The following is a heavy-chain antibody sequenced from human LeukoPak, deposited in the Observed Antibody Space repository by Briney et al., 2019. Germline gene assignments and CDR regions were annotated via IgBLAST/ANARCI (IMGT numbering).Heavy chain of an antibody. D-gene: IGHD5-12*01. CDR3: ARDGIVATITSAFDY. CDR1: GYTFTSYG. Sequence: ASVKVSCKASGYTFTSYGISWVRQAPGQGLEWMGWISAYNGNTNYAQKLQGRVTMTTDTSTSTAYMELRSLRSDDTAVYYCARDGIVATITSAFDYWGQGTLVTVSS. V-gene: IGHV1-18*01. J-gene: IGHJ4*02. CDR2: ISAYNGNT.